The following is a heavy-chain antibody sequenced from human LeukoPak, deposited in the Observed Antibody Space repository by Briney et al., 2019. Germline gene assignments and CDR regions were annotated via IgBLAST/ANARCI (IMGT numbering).Heavy chain of an antibody. V-gene: IGHV3-21*01. CDR1: GFTFGSYN. Sequence: GGSLRLSCAASGFTFGSYNMNWVRQAPGKGLEWVSSITSSSSYIYYADSVKGRFTISRDNAKNSLYLQINSLRAEDTAVYYCARTYCSGGSCKRKRFDYWGQGTLVTVSP. CDR2: ITSSSSYI. CDR3: ARTYCSGGSCKRKRFDY. D-gene: IGHD2-15*01. J-gene: IGHJ4*02.